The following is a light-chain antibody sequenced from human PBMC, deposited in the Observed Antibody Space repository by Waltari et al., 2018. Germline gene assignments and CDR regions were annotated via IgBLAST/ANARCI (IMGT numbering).Light chain of an antibody. CDR2: RSD. Sequence: QSVLTQPPSVSGTPGQRVTISCSGSASNIGNNLVNWYQQFPGKAPKLLIYRSDQRPAGAPDRFFGSKSGTSASLAISGLQSEDEADYYCAAWDDSLNGRWVFGGGTKVTVL. V-gene: IGLV1-44*01. CDR1: ASNIGNNL. CDR3: AAWDDSLNGRWV. J-gene: IGLJ3*02.